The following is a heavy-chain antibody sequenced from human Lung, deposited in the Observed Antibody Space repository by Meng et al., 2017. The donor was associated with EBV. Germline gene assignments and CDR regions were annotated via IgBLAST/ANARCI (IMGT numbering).Heavy chain of an antibody. J-gene: IGHJ4*02. D-gene: IGHD2-15*01. V-gene: IGHV4-30-4*01. CDR3: ARQATGYCSGGSCYSGSIFDY. CDR2: IYYSGST. CDR1: GGSISSGDYY. Sequence: QVSLQETAPGLVKPSQTLSLTCTVSGGSISSGDYYWSWIRQPPGKGLEWIGYIYYSGSTHYNPSLKSRVTISVDTSKNQFSLKVSSVTAADTAVYYCARQATGYCSGGSCYSGSIFDYWGQGTLVTVSS.